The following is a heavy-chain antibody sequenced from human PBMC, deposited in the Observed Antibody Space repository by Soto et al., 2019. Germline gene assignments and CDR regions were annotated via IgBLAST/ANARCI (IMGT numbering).Heavy chain of an antibody. CDR2: ISWNSGSI. V-gene: IGHV3-9*01. CDR3: AKDSSRTTFYYYYMDV. CDR1: GFTFDDYA. J-gene: IGHJ6*03. D-gene: IGHD4-17*01. Sequence: SLRLSCAASGFTFDDYAMHWVRQAPGKVLEWVSGISWNSGSIGYADSVKGRFTISRDNAKNSLYLQMNSLRAEDTALYYCAKDSSRTTFYYYYMDVWGKGT.